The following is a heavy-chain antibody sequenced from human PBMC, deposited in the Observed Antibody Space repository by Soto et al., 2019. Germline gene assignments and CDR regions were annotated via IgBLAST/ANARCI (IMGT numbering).Heavy chain of an antibody. CDR2: IYYIGTT. CDR3: AKNETTRPWFDP. CDR1: GGSIRNGNYY. V-gene: IGHV4-31*03. D-gene: IGHD1-1*01. Sequence: QVQLQESGPGLVKASQTLSLTCTVSGGSIRNGNYYWSWIRQLPGKGLEWIGNIYYIGTTSYNPSLKSRVIISIDTSKNQFSLELTSVLAADTAVYYCAKNETTRPWFDPWGQGTLVTGSP. J-gene: IGHJ5*02.